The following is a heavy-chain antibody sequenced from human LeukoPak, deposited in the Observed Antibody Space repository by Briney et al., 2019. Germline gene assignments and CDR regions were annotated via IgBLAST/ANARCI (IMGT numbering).Heavy chain of an antibody. CDR3: ARLPNWYFDL. Sequence: PSETLSLTCTVSGGSVSSGSYYWSWIRQPPGTGLEWIGYIYYSGSTNYNPSLKSRVTISVDTSKNQFSLKLSSVTAADTAVYYCARLPNWYFDLWGRGTLVTVSS. CDR2: IYYSGST. J-gene: IGHJ2*01. CDR1: GGSVSSGSYY. V-gene: IGHV4-61*01.